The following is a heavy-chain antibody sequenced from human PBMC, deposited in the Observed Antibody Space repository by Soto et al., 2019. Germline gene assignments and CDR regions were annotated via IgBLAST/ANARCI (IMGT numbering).Heavy chain of an antibody. CDR2: ISAYNGNT. J-gene: IGHJ5*02. D-gene: IGHD6-6*01. V-gene: IGHV1-18*04. CDR3: ARDREAARPGWFDP. CDR1: GYPFTTYG. Sequence: ASVKVSFKASGYPFTTYGLSWVRQAPGQGLEWLGWISAYNGNTNYAQKFQGRVTMTTDTPTSTAYMELRSLRSDDTAVYYCARDREAARPGWFDPWGQGTLVTVSS.